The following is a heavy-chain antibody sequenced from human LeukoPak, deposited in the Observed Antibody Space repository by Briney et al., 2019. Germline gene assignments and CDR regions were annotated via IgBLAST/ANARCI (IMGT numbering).Heavy chain of an antibody. J-gene: IGHJ6*01. D-gene: IGHD6-19*01. CDR3: ASRYSSGWYRPPLYYYYYGMVV. V-gene: IGHV1-2*02. CDR1: GSTFTVYY. CDR2: INPNSGGT. Sequence: ASVKLSFSSSGSTFTVYYMQWVRQAPGQGLGWMGWINPNSGGTNYAQKFQVRVTMTRDTAISTAYMELSRLRSDDTPVYYCASRYSSGWYRPPLYYYYYGMVVWRQGTTDTVS.